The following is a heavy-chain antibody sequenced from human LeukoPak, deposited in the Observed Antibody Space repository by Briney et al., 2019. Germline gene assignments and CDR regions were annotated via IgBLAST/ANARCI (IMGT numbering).Heavy chain of an antibody. CDR3: ARDRGGYTYSHDY. Sequence: PSQTLSLTCTVSGASISSGGYYWSWIRQPPGKGLEWIGYIYHSGSSYYNPSLKSRVTISLDRSKNQFSLKLSSVTAADTAVYYCARDRGGYTYSHDYWGQGTLVTVSS. D-gene: IGHD5-18*01. CDR1: GASISSGGYY. J-gene: IGHJ4*02. V-gene: IGHV4-30-2*01. CDR2: IYHSGSS.